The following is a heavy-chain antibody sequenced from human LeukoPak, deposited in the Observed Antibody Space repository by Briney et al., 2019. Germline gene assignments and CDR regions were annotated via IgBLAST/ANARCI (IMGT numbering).Heavy chain of an antibody. Sequence: GGSLRLSCAASGFTVSSNYMSWVRQAPGKGLEWVSVIYSGGSTYYADSVKGRFTISRDNSRNTLYLQMNSLRTEDTAVYYCAKDTSGRGSYDFGDYWGQGTLVTVSS. D-gene: IGHD3-16*01. CDR1: GFTVSSNY. CDR2: IYSGGST. V-gene: IGHV3-66*01. J-gene: IGHJ4*02. CDR3: AKDTSGRGSYDFGDY.